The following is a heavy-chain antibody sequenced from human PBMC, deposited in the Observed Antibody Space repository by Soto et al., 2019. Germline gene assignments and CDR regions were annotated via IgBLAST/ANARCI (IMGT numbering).Heavy chain of an antibody. Sequence: EVQLVESGGGLVQPGGSLRLSCAASGFTISAYWMHWVRQAPGKGLVWVSRIHSNGNTTTYADSVKGRFTISRDNAKNTLYLQMNSLRAEDTAVYYCSRSVRSGTYPYYYYAMDVWGQGTTVTVSS. V-gene: IGHV3-74*01. J-gene: IGHJ6*02. CDR2: IHSNGNTT. CDR1: GFTISAYW. D-gene: IGHD3-10*01. CDR3: SRSVRSGTYPYYYYAMDV.